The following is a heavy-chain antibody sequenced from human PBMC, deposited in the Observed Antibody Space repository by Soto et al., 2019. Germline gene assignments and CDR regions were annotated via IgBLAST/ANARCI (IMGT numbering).Heavy chain of an antibody. CDR3: AKTYRSGWHAFDY. Sequence: GASVKVSCKASGGTFSSYTISWVRQAPGQGLEWMGRIIPILGIANYAQKFQGRVTITADKSTSTAYMELSSLRSEDTAVYYCAKTYRSGWHAFDYGGRGPLVPVPS. D-gene: IGHD6-19*01. CDR1: GGTFSSYT. CDR2: IIPILGIA. J-gene: IGHJ4*02. V-gene: IGHV1-69*02.